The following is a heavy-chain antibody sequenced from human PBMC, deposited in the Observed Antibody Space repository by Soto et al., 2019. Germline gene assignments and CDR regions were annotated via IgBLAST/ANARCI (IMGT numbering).Heavy chain of an antibody. J-gene: IGHJ4*02. CDR2: IIPIFGTA. D-gene: IGHD1-26*01. V-gene: IGHV1-69*13. Sequence: SVKVSCKVSGGTVSSYAISWVRQAPGQGLEWMGGIIPIFGTANYAQKFQGRVTITADESTSTAYMELSSLRSEDTAMYYCAREIADSGSYRTGFDYWGKGTPVTASS. CDR3: AREIADSGSYRTGFDY. CDR1: GGTVSSYA.